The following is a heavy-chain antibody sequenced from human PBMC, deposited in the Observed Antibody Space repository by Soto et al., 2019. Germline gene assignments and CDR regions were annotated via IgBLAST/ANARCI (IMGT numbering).Heavy chain of an antibody. CDR2: INPNSGGT. V-gene: IGHV1-2*04. CDR1: GYTFTGYY. Sequence: GASVKVSCKASGYTFTGYYMHWVRQAPGQGLEWMGWINPNSGGTNYAQKFQGWVTMTRVTSISTAYMELSRLRSDDTAVYYCARARGGYCSGGSCYERGPYYYYYGMDVWAKGPRSPSP. J-gene: IGHJ6*02. D-gene: IGHD2-15*01. CDR3: ARARGGYCSGGSCYERGPYYYYYGMDV.